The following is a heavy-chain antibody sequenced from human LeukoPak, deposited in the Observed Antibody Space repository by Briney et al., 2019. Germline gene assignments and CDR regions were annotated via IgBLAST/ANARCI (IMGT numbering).Heavy chain of an antibody. Sequence: GGSPRLSCTASGFTFTSYAMHWVRQAPGKGLEWVAVISYDASNKYYADSVKGRFTISRDNSKNTLYLQMNSLRAEDTAVYYCARDCDTVRGDAFDIWGQGTMVTVSS. CDR3: ARDCDTVRGDAFDI. V-gene: IGHV3-30*04. CDR1: GFTFTSYA. D-gene: IGHD3-10*01. CDR2: ISYDASNK. J-gene: IGHJ3*02.